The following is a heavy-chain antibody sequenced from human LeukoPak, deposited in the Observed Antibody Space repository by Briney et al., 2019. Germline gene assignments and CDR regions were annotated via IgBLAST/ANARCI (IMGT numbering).Heavy chain of an antibody. Sequence: GRSLRLSCAASGFTFSSYGMHWVRQAPGKGLEWVAVISYDGSNKYCADSVKGRFTISRDNSKNTLYLQMNSLRAEDTAVYYCAKDHGDSRPYWGQGTLVTVSS. CDR3: AKDHGDSRPY. J-gene: IGHJ4*02. D-gene: IGHD4-17*01. CDR1: GFTFSSYG. V-gene: IGHV3-30*18. CDR2: ISYDGSNK.